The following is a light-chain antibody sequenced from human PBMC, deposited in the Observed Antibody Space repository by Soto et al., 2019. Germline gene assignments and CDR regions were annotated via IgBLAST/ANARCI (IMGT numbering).Light chain of an antibody. V-gene: IGLV2-23*01. J-gene: IGLJ1*01. CDR2: EGS. Sequence: QSALTDPASVSGSPGQSITISCTGTSSDVGSYNLVSWYQQHPGKAPKLMIYEGSKRPSGVSNRFSGSKSGNTASLTISGLQAEDEADYYCCSYAGSSTYVFGTGTKLTVL. CDR1: SSDVGSYNL. CDR3: CSYAGSSTYV.